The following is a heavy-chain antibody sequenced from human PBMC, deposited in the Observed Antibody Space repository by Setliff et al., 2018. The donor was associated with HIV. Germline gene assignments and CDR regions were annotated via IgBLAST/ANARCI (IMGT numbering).Heavy chain of an antibody. J-gene: IGHJ4*02. V-gene: IGHV5-51*01. CDR2: IYPGDSDT. CDR1: GYSFTSYW. CDR3: ARRAICSGGSCYAIDY. Sequence: PGESLKISCKGSGYSFTSYWIGWVRQMPGKGLEWMGIIYPGDSDTRYSPSFQGQVTISADKSISTAYLQWSSLKASDTAMYYCARRAICSGGSCYAIDYWGQGTLVTVSS. D-gene: IGHD2-15*01.